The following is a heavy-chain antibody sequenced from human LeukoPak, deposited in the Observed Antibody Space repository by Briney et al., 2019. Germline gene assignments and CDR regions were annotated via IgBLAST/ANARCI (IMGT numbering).Heavy chain of an antibody. CDR2: INWNGGST. J-gene: IGHJ4*02. D-gene: IGHD3-22*01. V-gene: IGHV3-20*04. Sequence: GGSLRLSCAASGFTFGNYGMSWVRQAPGKGLEWVSGINWNGGSTGYADSVEGRFTISKDNSKNTLYLQMNSLRAEDTAVYYCARDPYYYYDSSGYYFDYWGQGTLVTVSS. CDR3: ARDPYYYYDSSGYYFDY. CDR1: GFTFGNYG.